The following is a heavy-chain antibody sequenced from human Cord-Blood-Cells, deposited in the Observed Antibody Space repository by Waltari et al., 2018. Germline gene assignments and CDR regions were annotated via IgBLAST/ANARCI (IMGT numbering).Heavy chain of an antibody. V-gene: IGHV4-31*03. Sequence: QVQLQESGPGLVKPSQTLSLTCPVSGGSISSGGYYWSWIRQHPGKGLEWIGYIYYSGSTYYNPSLKSRVTISVDTSKNQFSLKLSSVTAADTAVYYCARGAVMDWDFDLWGRGTLVTVSS. CDR1: GGSISSGGYY. J-gene: IGHJ2*01. D-gene: IGHD1-26*01. CDR2: IYYSGST. CDR3: ARGAVMDWDFDL.